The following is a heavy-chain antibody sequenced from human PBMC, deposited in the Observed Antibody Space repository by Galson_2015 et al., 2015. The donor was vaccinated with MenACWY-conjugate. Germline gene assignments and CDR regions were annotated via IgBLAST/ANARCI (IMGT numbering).Heavy chain of an antibody. CDR1: GYSFTSYW. J-gene: IGHJ6*03. CDR2: IYPGDSDT. Sequence: QSGAEVKKPGESLRISCKGSGYSFTSYWISWVRQMPGKGLEWMGIIYPGDSDTRYSPSFQGQVTISADKSISTAYLQWSSLKASDTAMYYCARLAFSSGWYDLYMDVWGKGTTVTVSS. D-gene: IGHD6-19*01. CDR3: ARLAFSSGWYDLYMDV. V-gene: IGHV5-51*01.